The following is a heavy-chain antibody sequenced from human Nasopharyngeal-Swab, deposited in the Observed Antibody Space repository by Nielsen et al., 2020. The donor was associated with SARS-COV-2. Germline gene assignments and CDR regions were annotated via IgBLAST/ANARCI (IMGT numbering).Heavy chain of an antibody. Sequence: GGSLRLSCAASGFTFSDYYMSWIRQAPGKGLEWVSYISSSSSYIYYADSLKGRFTISRDNAKNSLYLQMNSLRAEDTAVYYCARGCVLTGPSCYYYGMDVWGQGTTVTVSS. CDR2: ISSSSSYI. V-gene: IGHV3-11*06. CDR3: ARGCVLTGPSCYYYGMDV. J-gene: IGHJ6*02. CDR1: GFTFSDYY. D-gene: IGHD3-9*01.